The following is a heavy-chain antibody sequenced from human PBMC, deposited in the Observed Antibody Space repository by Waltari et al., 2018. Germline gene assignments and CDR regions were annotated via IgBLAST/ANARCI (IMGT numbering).Heavy chain of an antibody. CDR1: GLTFSSDW. CDR2: ISPDGTKT. V-gene: IGHV3-74*01. Sequence: EVQLVESGGDLVQPGGSLRLSCATSGLTFSSDWMHWVRQPSGKGLVCVSRISPDGTKTYVADSVKGRFSISRDNAKNTLYLQMNTLKVEDTATYYCVRNDGSVYGKFDCWGQGTPVTVSS. J-gene: IGHJ4*02. D-gene: IGHD1-1*01. CDR3: VRNDGSVYGKFDC.